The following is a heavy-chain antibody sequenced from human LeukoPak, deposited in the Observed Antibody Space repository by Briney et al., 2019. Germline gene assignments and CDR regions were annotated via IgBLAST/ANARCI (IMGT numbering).Heavy chain of an antibody. V-gene: IGHV4-34*01. CDR3: ARGNYYGSGTRPGY. Sequence: SETLSLTCAVYGGSFSGYYWSWIRQPPGEGLEWIGEINHSGSTNYNPSLKSRVTISVDTSKNQFSLKLSSVTAADTAVYYCARGNYYGSGTRPGYWGQGTLVTVSS. CDR2: INHSGST. CDR1: GGSFSGYY. D-gene: IGHD3-10*01. J-gene: IGHJ4*02.